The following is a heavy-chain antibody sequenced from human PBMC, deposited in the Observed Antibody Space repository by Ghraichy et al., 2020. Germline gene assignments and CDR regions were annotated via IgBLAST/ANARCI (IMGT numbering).Heavy chain of an antibody. V-gene: IGHV5-51*01. CDR2: SCPGESDT. D-gene: IGHD6-19*01. CDR3: ARVIAVAAPFDY. Sequence: VGGGGGGGGGGREGMGISCPGESDTRYSPSFQGQVTISADKSISTAYLQWSSLKASDTAMYYCARVIAVAAPFDYWGQGTLVTVSS. J-gene: IGHJ4*02.